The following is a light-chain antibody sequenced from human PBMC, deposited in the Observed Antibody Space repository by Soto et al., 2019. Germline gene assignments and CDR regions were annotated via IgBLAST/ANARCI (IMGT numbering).Light chain of an antibody. J-gene: IGLJ1*01. CDR2: EVS. V-gene: IGLV2-14*01. Sequence: QSVRTQPASVSGSPGRSITISCTGTSSDVGGYNYVSWYQQHPGKAPKLMIYEVSNRPSGVSNRFSGSKSGNTASLTISGLQAEDEADYYCASYTSSSSYVFGTGTKVTVL. CDR1: SSDVGGYNY. CDR3: ASYTSSSSYV.